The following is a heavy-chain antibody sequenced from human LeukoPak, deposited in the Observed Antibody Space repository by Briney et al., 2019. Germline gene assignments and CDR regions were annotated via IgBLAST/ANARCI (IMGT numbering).Heavy chain of an antibody. CDR3: ASTLEVVPAATDPYDY. D-gene: IGHD2-2*01. CDR2: ISVDGSNK. J-gene: IGHJ4*02. V-gene: IGHV3-30-3*01. CDR1: GFTFTNYA. Sequence: PGGSLRLSCAASGFTFTNYAMHWVRQAPGKGLEWVAVISVDGSNKFYAGSVRGRFTISRDNSKNTLYLQMNSLRAEDTAVYYCASTLEVVPAATDPYDYWGQGTLVTVSS.